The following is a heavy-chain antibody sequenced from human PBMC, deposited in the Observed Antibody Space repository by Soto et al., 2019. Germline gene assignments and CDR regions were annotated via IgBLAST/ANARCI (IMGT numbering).Heavy chain of an antibody. CDR3: ATADIVVVPAAPHHYGMDV. CDR2: IIPILGIA. Sequence: QVQLVQSGAEVKKPGSSVKVSCKASGGTFSSYTISWVRQAPGQGLEWMGRIIPILGIANYAQKFQGRVTITADKSTRTAYRELSSLRSGDTAVYYCATADIVVVPAAPHHYGMDVWGQGTTVTVSS. J-gene: IGHJ6*02. D-gene: IGHD2-2*01. CDR1: GGTFSSYT. V-gene: IGHV1-69*02.